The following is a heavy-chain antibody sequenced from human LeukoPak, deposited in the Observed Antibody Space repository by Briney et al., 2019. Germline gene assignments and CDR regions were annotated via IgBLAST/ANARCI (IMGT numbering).Heavy chain of an antibody. CDR2: ISSSSSYI. CDR3: ARASYSSPGAFDI. D-gene: IGHD6-13*01. Sequence: GGSLRLSCAASGFTFSSYSMNWVRQAPGKGLEWVSSISSSSSYIYYADSVKGRFIISRDNAKNSLYLQMNSLRAEDTAVYYCARASYSSPGAFDIWGQGTMVTVSS. V-gene: IGHV3-21*01. J-gene: IGHJ3*02. CDR1: GFTFSSYS.